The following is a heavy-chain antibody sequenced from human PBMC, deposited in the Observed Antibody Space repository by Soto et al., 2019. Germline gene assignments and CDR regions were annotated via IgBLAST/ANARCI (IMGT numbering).Heavy chain of an antibody. CDR3: AKDLGSGKPYYYYAMDV. CDR2: ISYDGSNK. Sequence: QVQLVESGGGVVQPGTSLRLSCAASGFIFSKYGMHWVRQAPGKGLEWVAVISYDGSNKYYAESVKGRFIISRDKSENTLYLQMNSLSAKDTALYYCAKDLGSGKPYYYYAMDVWCQGTTVTVSS. D-gene: IGHD3-10*01. J-gene: IGHJ6*02. CDR1: GFIFSKYG. V-gene: IGHV3-30*18.